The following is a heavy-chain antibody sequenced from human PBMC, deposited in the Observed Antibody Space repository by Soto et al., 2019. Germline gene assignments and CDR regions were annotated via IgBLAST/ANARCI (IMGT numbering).Heavy chain of an antibody. CDR3: ARTLIPDPTWFDP. J-gene: IGHJ5*02. V-gene: IGHV4-4*02. CDR1: SGSINSTNW. CDR2: IYHSGSI. Sequence: QVQLQESGPGLVKPSGTLSLTCVVSSGSINSTNWWSWVRQPPGKGLEWIGEIYHSGSINYNPSLTGRLTISVDRSKDRFAPKPTSVIDEDTAVYYCARTLIPDPTWFDPWGQGTLVTVSS.